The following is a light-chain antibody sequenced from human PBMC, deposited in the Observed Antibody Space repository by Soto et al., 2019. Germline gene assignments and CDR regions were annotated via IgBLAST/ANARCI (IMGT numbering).Light chain of an antibody. V-gene: IGKV3-15*01. CDR2: GAS. CDR3: QQYNNWTLT. J-gene: IGKJ4*01. CDR1: QSVSGN. Sequence: EIVMTQSPATLSVSPGERATLSCRASQSVSGNLAWYQQKPGQPPRLLISGASTRATGIPARFSGSGSGTEFTLTISSLQSEDFAVYYCQQYNNWTLTFGGGTKVDIK.